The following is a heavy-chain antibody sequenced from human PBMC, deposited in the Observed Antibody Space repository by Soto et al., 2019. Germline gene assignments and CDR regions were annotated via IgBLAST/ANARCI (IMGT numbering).Heavy chain of an antibody. CDR1: GWSFSGYY. CDR3: ARVVVERCSTSEGCFGERYYYYYYMDV. J-gene: IGHJ6*03. D-gene: IGHD2-15*01. Sequence: PSETLSLTCAVYGWSFSGYYWSWIRQPPGKGLEWIGEINHSGSTNYNPSLKSRVTISVDTSKNQFSLKLSSVTAADTAVYYCARVVVERCSTSEGCFGERYYYYYYMDVWGKGTTVTVSS. CDR2: INHSGST. V-gene: IGHV4-34*01.